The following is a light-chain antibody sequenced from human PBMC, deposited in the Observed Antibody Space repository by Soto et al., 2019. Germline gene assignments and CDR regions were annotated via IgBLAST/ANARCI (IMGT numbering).Light chain of an antibody. Sequence: QSVLTQPASVSGSPGQSITISCTGTSSDVGGYNYVSWYQQHPGKAPKLMIYEVSNRPSGVSNRFSGSKSGNTASLTISGLQAEDEADYDCSSYTSRSIDYVFGTGTKVTVL. V-gene: IGLV2-14*01. CDR2: EVS. J-gene: IGLJ1*01. CDR1: SSDVGGYNY. CDR3: SSYTSRSIDYV.